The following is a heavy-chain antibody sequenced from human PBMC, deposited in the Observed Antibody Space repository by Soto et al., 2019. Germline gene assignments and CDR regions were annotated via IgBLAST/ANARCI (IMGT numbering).Heavy chain of an antibody. CDR3: ARGLVEYCSASGCLQIPAPGE. J-gene: IGHJ4*02. CDR2: IHHSGTT. Sequence: QFELQESGPALVKPSETLSLTCTVSGASVSSDTSHWSWIRQPPGKALEWIAYIHHSGTTNYNPALPIRVLLSVNTSNNQFYLSLSSVTATDTAVYYCARGLVEYCSASGCLQIPAPGEWGQGTLVTVSS. CDR1: GASVSSDTSH. V-gene: IGHV4-61*01. D-gene: IGHD2-15*01.